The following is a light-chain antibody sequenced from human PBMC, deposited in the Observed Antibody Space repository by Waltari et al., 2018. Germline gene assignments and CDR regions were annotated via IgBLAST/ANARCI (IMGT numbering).Light chain of an antibody. CDR1: SSDVGGYNY. CDR3: SSYTSSSTVV. J-gene: IGLJ2*01. Sequence: QSALTQPASVSGSPGQSIPISCTGTSSDVGGYNYVSWYQQHPGKAPKLMIYDVSNRPSVVSNRFSGSKSGNTASLTISGLQAEDEAVYYCSSYTSSSTVVFGGGTKLTVL. CDR2: DVS. V-gene: IGLV2-14*03.